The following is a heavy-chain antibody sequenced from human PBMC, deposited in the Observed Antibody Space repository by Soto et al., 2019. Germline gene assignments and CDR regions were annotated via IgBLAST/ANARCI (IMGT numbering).Heavy chain of an antibody. Sequence: PSETLSLTCAVSGYSIRRGYNWGWIRQPPGKGLEWIASIFHSGTTFYNPSLRSRVTISVDTSKNQFSLKLSSVTAADTAVFYCARHYSSGSRNWFDPWGQGTLVTVSS. CDR1: GYSIRRGYN. D-gene: IGHD6-19*01. CDR2: IFHSGTT. CDR3: ARHYSSGSRNWFDP. J-gene: IGHJ5*02. V-gene: IGHV4-38-2*01.